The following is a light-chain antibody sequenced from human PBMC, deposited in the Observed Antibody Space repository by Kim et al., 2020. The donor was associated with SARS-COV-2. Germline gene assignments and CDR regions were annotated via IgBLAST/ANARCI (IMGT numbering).Light chain of an antibody. J-gene: IGLJ2*01. V-gene: IGLV1-44*01. CDR2: HDD. CDR3: AAWDDRLNALV. Sequence: ELTQPPSASGTPGQTVTISCSGSTSSVGSNTVSWYRLFPGTAPKDLIYHDDYRPSGVPDRFSGSRSGTLASLVISGLQSDDEGVYYCAAWDDRLNALVFGGGNQLTVL. CDR1: TSSVGSNT.